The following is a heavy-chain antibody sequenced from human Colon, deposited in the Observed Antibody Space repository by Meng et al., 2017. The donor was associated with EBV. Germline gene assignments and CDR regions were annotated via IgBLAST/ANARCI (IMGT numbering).Heavy chain of an antibody. D-gene: IGHD2-21*02. CDR1: GASISSGDYS. CDR2: IYHGGTT. J-gene: IGHJ5*02. V-gene: IGHV4-30-2*01. CDR3: ARGPYCGGDCYWFDP. Sequence: HPPLWGSTSGRVQPSQSLPLTCAVSGASISSGDYSWSWIRQPPGQGLEWIGYIYHGGTTYNTSLKSRVTISVDNSKNQFSLRLTSVTAADTAVYYCARGPYCGGDCYWFDPWGQGTLVTVSS.